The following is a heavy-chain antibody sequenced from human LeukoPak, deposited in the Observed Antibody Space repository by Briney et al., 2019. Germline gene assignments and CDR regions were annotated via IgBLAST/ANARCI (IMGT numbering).Heavy chain of an antibody. CDR2: ISSSSSYI. J-gene: IGHJ3*02. CDR3: VFGRRWWPHDAFDI. Sequence: MSGGSLRLSCAASGFTFSSYSMNWVRQAPGKGLEWVSSISSSSSYIYYTDSVKGRFTISRDNAKNSLYLQMNSLRAEDTAVYYCVFGRRWWPHDAFDIWGQGTMVTVSS. CDR1: GFTFSSYS. D-gene: IGHD5-24*01. V-gene: IGHV3-21*04.